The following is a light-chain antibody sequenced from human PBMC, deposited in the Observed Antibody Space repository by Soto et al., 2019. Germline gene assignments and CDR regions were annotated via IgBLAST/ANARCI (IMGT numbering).Light chain of an antibody. Sequence: QSALTQPASVSGSPGQSITISCTGTSSDVGGSNYVSWYQQHPGKAPKLTIYEVANRPSGVSNRFSGSKSGNTASLTISGLQPEDEAHYYCSSYTTSSTLGVVFGGGTKVTVL. CDR3: SSYTTSSTLGVV. V-gene: IGLV2-14*01. J-gene: IGLJ2*01. CDR2: EVA. CDR1: SSDVGGSNY.